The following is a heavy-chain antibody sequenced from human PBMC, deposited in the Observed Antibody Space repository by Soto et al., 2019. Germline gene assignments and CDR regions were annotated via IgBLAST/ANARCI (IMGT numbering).Heavy chain of an antibody. CDR3: ARDLGYNGDYEYYFDY. CDR2: ISYDGSNK. CDR1: GFTFSSYA. D-gene: IGHD4-17*01. Sequence: GGSLRLSCAASGFTFSSYAMHWVRQAPGKGLEWVAVISYDGSNKYYADSVKGRFTISRDNSKNALYLQMNSLRAEDTAVYYCARDLGYNGDYEYYFDYWGQGTLVTVSS. J-gene: IGHJ4*02. V-gene: IGHV3-30-3*01.